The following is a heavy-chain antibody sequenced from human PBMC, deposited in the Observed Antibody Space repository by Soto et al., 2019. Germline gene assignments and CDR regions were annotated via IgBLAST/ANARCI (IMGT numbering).Heavy chain of an antibody. CDR3: ATPYYYDSSGYYALRY. J-gene: IGHJ4*02. Sequence: ASVKVSCKASGYTFTSYGISWVRQAPGQGLEWMGWISAYNGNTNYAQKFQGRVTMTTDTSTNTAYMELRSLRSEDTAVYYCATPYYYDSSGYYALRYWGQGTLVTVSS. CDR1: GYTFTSYG. D-gene: IGHD3-22*01. V-gene: IGHV1-18*01. CDR2: ISAYNGNT.